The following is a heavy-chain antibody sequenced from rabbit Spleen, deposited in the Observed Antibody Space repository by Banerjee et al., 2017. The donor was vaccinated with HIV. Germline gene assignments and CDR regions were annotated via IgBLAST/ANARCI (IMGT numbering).Heavy chain of an antibody. CDR2: IYTGNGKT. J-gene: IGHJ4*01. D-gene: IGHD4-2*01. CDR1: GFSFSSSYD. V-gene: IGHV1S40*01. Sequence: QQLVESGGGLVKPGTFLTLTCTASGFSFSSSYDMCWVRQAPGKGLEWIGCIYTGNGKTYYASWAKGRFTISKTSSTTVSLQMTSLTAADTATYFCARDAGRLPYIDVYFNLWGPGTLVTVS. CDR3: ARDAGRLPYIDVYFNL.